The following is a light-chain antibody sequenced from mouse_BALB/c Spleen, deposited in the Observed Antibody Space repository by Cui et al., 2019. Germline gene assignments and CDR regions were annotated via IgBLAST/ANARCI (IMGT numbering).Light chain of an antibody. J-gene: IGKJ1*01. CDR2: LTS. V-gene: IGKV4-68*01. CDR3: QQWSSNPRT. Sequence: QIVLTQSPAVMSASPGEKVTMTCSASTSVSYMYWYQQKPRSSPKPWIYLTSNLASGVPARFSGSGSGTSYSPTISSMEAEDAATYYCQQWSSNPRTFGGGTKLEIK. CDR1: TSVSY.